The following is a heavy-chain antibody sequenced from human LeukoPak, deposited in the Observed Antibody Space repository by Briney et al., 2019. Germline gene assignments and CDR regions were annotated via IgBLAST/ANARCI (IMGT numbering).Heavy chain of an antibody. CDR2: ISGSGGST. D-gene: IGHD3-22*01. Sequence: SGASLRLSCAASGCPFSSYAMSWVRQAPGKGLEWVSAISGSGGSTYYADSVKGRFTISRENSKNTLYLQMNRLRAEDTAVYYCAKAPSGYYYTFDYWGQGTLVTVSS. V-gene: IGHV3-23*01. CDR1: GCPFSSYA. J-gene: IGHJ4*02. CDR3: AKAPSGYYYTFDY.